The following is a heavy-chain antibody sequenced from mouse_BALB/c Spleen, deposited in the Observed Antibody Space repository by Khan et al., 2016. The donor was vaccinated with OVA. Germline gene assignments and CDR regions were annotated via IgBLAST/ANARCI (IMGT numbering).Heavy chain of an antibody. Sequence: EVELVESGGGLVQPGGSRKLSCAASGFTFSSFGMHWVRQAPEKGLEWVAYISSGSSTIYYADTVKGRFTISSDNPKNTLFLQKSSLRDENTTMYYGARSEGNHQCFDVWGEGTTVTVSS. CDR3: ARSEGNHQCFDV. V-gene: IGHV5-17*02. CDR1: GFTFSSFG. D-gene: IGHD6-1*01. CDR2: ISSGSSTI. J-gene: IGHJ1*01.